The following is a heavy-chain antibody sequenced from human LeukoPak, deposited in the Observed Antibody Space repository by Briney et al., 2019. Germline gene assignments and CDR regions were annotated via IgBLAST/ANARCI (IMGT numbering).Heavy chain of an antibody. J-gene: IGHJ4*02. D-gene: IGHD3-3*01. CDR3: ARGRVFSRRITIFGVVILDY. CDR1: GFTFSNAW. V-gene: IGHV3-21*01. CDR2: ISSSSSYI. Sequence: PGGSLRLSCAASGFTFSNAWMNWVRQAPGKGLEWVSSISSSSSYIYYADSVKGRFTISRDNAKNSLYLQMNSLRAEDTAVYYCARGRVFSRRITIFGVVILDYWGQGTLVTVSS.